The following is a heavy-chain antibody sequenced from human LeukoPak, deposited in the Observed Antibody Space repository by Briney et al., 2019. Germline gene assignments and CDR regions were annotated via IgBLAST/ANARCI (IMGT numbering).Heavy chain of an antibody. CDR2: IGNDGDRE. CDR1: GFTFSSSG. V-gene: IGHV3-33*01. D-gene: IGHD2/OR15-2a*01. J-gene: IGHJ4*02. Sequence: PGGSLRLSCAASGFTFSSSGMHWVRQAPGKGLEWVAVIGNDGDREYYADSVKGRFTISRDNSKNTLYLQINSLRAEDTAVYYCARDRNILLDSWGQGTLVTVSS. CDR3: ARDRNILLDS.